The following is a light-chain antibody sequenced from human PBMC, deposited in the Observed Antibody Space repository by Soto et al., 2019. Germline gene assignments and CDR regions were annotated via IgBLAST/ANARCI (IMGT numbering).Light chain of an antibody. CDR3: QQYNSYPIT. Sequence: DIQMTQSPSTLSASVGDRVTITCRASQSISPWLAWYQQKPGTAPKLLIYKASSLESGVPSRFSGSASGTEFTLTISSLQPDDFATYYCQQYNSYPITFGQGTRLEIK. CDR2: KAS. J-gene: IGKJ5*01. V-gene: IGKV1-5*03. CDR1: QSISPW.